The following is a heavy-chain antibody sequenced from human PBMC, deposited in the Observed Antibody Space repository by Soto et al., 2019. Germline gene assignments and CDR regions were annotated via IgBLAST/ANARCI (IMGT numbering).Heavy chain of an antibody. J-gene: IGHJ3*02. CDR2: ISWNSGSI. V-gene: IGHV3-9*01. CDR1: GFTFDDYA. D-gene: IGHD2-2*01. Sequence: PGGSLRLPCAASGFTFDDYAMHWVRQAPGKGLEWVSGISWNSGSIGYADSVKGRFTISRDNAKNSLYLQMNSLRAEDTALYYCAKDMGYCSSTSCYDAFDIWGQGTMVTVSS. CDR3: AKDMGYCSSTSCYDAFDI.